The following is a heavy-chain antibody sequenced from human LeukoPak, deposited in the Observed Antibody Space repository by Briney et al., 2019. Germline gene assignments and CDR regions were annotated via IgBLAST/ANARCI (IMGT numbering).Heavy chain of an antibody. CDR1: GFSSFGYRR. D-gene: IGHD4/OR15-4a*01. CDR3: HPLAYVAN. Sequence: GGSLRLSCTVSGFSSFGYRRMHWVRQVPGKGLVWVAVIKDDGSTANYADSVKGRFTASRDGATNTVYLQMSSLRAEDTAIYYCHPLAYVANWGQGTLVTVSS. CDR2: IKDDGSTA. V-gene: IGHV3-74*01. J-gene: IGHJ4*02.